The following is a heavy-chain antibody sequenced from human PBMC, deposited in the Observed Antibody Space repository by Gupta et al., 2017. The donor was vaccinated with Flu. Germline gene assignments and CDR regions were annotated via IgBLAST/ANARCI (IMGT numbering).Heavy chain of an antibody. D-gene: IGHD6-13*01. CDR3: ARGDRSSWSPWFDP. Sequence: YYNPSLKSRVTISVDTSKNQFSLKLSSVTAADTAVYYCARGDRSSWSPWFDPWGQGTLVTVSS. J-gene: IGHJ5*02. V-gene: IGHV4-30-2*05.